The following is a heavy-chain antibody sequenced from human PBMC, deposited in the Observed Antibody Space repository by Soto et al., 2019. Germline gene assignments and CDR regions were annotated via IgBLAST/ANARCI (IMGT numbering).Heavy chain of an antibody. CDR2: INPGNGDT. D-gene: IGHD2-2*01. Sequence: ASVKVSCKTSGYSFTKYGLHWVRQAPGQRLEWMGWINPGNGDTKYSQKFQGRVTITRDTSATTAYMELSSLRSEDSAVFYCARTDCSSTSCYNYYYYGMDVWGQGATVTVSS. J-gene: IGHJ6*02. V-gene: IGHV1-3*01. CDR3: ARTDCSSTSCYNYYYYGMDV. CDR1: GYSFTKYG.